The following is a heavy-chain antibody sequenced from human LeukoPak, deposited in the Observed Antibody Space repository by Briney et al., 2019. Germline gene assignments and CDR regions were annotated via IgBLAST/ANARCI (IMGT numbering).Heavy chain of an antibody. V-gene: IGHV4-38-2*01. CDR3: ARSQDGLFDY. J-gene: IGHJ4*02. CDR1: GYSLSSGCY. Sequence: SETLSLTCAVSGYSLSSGCYWGWIRQPPGKGLEWIGSIYHSGSTYYNPSLKSRVTISVDTSKNQFSLKLSSVTAAETAVYYCARSQDGLFDYWGQGTLDTVSS. CDR2: IYHSGST.